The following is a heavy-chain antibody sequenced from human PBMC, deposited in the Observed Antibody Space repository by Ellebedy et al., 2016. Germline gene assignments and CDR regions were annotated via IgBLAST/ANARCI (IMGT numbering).Heavy chain of an antibody. CDR1: GGSISSYY. J-gene: IGHJ4*02. V-gene: IGHV4-59*08. D-gene: IGHD3-22*01. CDR2: IYYSGST. CDR3: ARLAQYYDSSGYLSRRGRYYFDY. Sequence: SETLSLTCTVSGGSISSYYWSWIRQPPGKGLEWIGYIYYSGSTYYNPSLKSRVTISVDTSKNQFSLKLSSVTAADTAVYYCARLAQYYDSSGYLSRRGRYYFDYWGQGTLVTVSS.